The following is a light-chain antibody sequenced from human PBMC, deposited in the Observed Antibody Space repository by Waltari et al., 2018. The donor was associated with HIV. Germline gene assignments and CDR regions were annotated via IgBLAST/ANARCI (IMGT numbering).Light chain of an antibody. Sequence: DIQMTQSPSTLSASVGDRVTITCRASETISRRLAWYQQKPGKPPKLLIYKASTLESGVPSRFSGSGSGTEFTLTISSLQPDEFATYYCQQYDGYWTFGQGTKVEIK. J-gene: IGKJ1*01. CDR3: QQYDGYWT. CDR2: KAS. V-gene: IGKV1-5*03. CDR1: ETISRR.